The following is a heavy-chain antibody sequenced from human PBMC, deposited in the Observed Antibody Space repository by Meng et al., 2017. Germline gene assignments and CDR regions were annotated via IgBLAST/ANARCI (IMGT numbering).Heavy chain of an antibody. J-gene: IGHJ4*02. V-gene: IGHV4-31*03. D-gene: IGHD4-17*01. CDR1: GGSINSDDYY. CDR2: IYYSGST. CDR3: ARGDYDGLAY. Sequence: QVQLQASGPGLVKPSQTLSLTCTVSGGSINSDDYYWSWIRQHPGKGLEWIGFIYYSGSTYYNPSLKSRVSISVDTSKNQFSLKVTSVTAADTAVYYCARGDYDGLAYWGQGTLVTVSS.